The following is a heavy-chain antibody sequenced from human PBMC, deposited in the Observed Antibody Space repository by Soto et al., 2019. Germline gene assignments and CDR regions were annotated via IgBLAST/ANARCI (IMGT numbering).Heavy chain of an antibody. CDR3: ARVLYGSGTNWFDP. CDR2: ISISGTSV. V-gene: IGHV3-11*01. CDR1: GFTFSDYY. J-gene: IGHJ5*02. D-gene: IGHD3-10*01. Sequence: QVQLVESGGGLVKPGGSLRLSCTASGFTFSDYYMGWIRQAPGEGLEYMSYISISGTSVYYADSVKSRFTISRDNTRNSPYLQMNSLRAEDTAMYYCARVLYGSGTNWFDPWGQGALVTVSS.